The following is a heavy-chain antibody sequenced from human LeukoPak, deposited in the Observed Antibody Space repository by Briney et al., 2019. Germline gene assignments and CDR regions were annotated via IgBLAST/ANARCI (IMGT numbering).Heavy chain of an antibody. D-gene: IGHD5-24*01. Sequence: PSETLSLTCTVSGGSISNYFWSWIRQPPGKGLEWIGYVYYNGNTNYNPSLKSRVTISVDTSKNQFSLKLSSVTAADTAVYFCTRAKSWLPFDFWGQGTLVTVSS. CDR1: GGSISNYF. J-gene: IGHJ4*02. CDR3: TRAKSWLPFDF. V-gene: IGHV4-59*08. CDR2: VYYNGNT.